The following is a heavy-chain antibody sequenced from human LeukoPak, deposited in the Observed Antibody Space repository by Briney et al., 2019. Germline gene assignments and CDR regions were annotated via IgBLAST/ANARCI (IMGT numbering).Heavy chain of an antibody. J-gene: IGHJ4*02. CDR3: ARGGRSSGYSLDY. CDR2: ISSSSSYI. D-gene: IGHD3-22*01. V-gene: IGHV3-21*01. CDR1: GFTFSSYS. Sequence: GGSLRLSCAASGFTFSSYSMNWVRQAPGKGLEWVSSISSSSSYIYYADSVKGRFTISRDNAKNPLYLQMNSLRAEDTAVYYCARGGRSSGYSLDYWGQGTLVTVSS.